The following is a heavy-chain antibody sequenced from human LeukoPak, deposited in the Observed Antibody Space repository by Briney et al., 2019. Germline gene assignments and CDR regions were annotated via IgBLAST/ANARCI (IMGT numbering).Heavy chain of an antibody. Sequence: SETLSLTCTVSDGSINGYYWSWIRQSPGKGLESLGYIYYTGSTNYNPSLKSRVTMSVDTSKNQFSLKLNSVTAADTAVYYCARGGYYGSGNDFRFDPWGQGTLVTVSS. CDR1: DGSINGYY. V-gene: IGHV4-59*01. CDR3: ARGGYYGSGNDFRFDP. CDR2: IYYTGST. J-gene: IGHJ5*02. D-gene: IGHD3-10*01.